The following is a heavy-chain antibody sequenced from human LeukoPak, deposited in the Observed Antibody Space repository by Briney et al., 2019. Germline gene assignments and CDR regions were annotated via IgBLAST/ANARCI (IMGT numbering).Heavy chain of an antibody. CDR1: GLTFHVCH. CDR3: ASLPVAGLDY. V-gene: IGHV3-11*01. D-gene: IGHD6-19*01. J-gene: IGHJ4*02. Sequence: GVPLTLSCAASGLTFHVCHMSCMRHSRGGALEWVSYISSSGSTIYYADSVKGRFTISRDNAKNSLYLQMNSLRAEDTAVYYCASLPVAGLDYWGQGTLVTVSS. CDR2: ISSSGSTI.